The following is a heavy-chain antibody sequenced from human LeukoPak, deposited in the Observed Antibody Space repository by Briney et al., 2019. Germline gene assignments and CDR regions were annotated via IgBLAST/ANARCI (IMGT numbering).Heavy chain of an antibody. CDR1: GFTFSSYA. J-gene: IGHJ4*02. V-gene: IGHV3-23*01. CDR2: ISGSGGST. Sequence: GGSLRLSCAASGFTFSSYAMSWVRQAPGKGLEWVSAISGSGGSTYYADSVKGRFTISRDNSKNTLYLQMNSLRAEDTAVYYCAKPYALYYDSSGYYFDYWGQGTLVTVTS. D-gene: IGHD3-22*01. CDR3: AKPYALYYDSSGYYFDY.